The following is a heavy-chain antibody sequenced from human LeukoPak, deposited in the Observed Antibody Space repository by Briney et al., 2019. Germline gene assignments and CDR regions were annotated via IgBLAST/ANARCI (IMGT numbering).Heavy chain of an antibody. V-gene: IGHV3-30-3*01. CDR1: GFTFSSYA. CDR2: ISYDGSNK. J-gene: IGHJ4*02. CDR3: ARVVLFGGIAGLIDH. D-gene: IGHD1-26*01. Sequence: GGSLRLSCSASGFTFSSYAMYWVRQAPGKGLEWVAFISYDGSNKYYADSVKGRFTISRDNSKNTLYLQMNSLRAEDTAVYYCARVVLFGGIAGLIDHWGQGTLVTVSS.